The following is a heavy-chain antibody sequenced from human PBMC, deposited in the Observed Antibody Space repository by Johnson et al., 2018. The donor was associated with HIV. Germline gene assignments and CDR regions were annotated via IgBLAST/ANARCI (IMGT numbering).Heavy chain of an antibody. CDR1: GLTFSIYG. CDR3: AKDGMVAGSGGADAFDI. D-gene: IGHD6-19*01. Sequence: QMLLVESGGGVVQPGGSLRLSCAASGLTFSIYGMHWVRQAPGKGLEWVAFMRYDGSNKYYADSVKGRFTISRDNSKNTLYLQMNSLRAEATAIYYCAKDGMVAGSGGADAFDIWGQGTMVTVSS. J-gene: IGHJ3*02. V-gene: IGHV3-30*02. CDR2: MRYDGSNK.